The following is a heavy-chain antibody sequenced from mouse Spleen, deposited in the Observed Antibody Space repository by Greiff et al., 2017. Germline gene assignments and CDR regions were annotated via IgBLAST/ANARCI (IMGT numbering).Heavy chain of an antibody. J-gene: IGHJ1*01. CDR1: GYTFTSYW. V-gene: IGHV1-64*01. CDR3: ARSDYGSSHFDV. Sequence: QVQLQQPGAELVKPGASVKLSCKASGYTFTSYWMHWVKQRPGQGLEWIGMIHPNSGSTNYNEKFKSKATLTVDKSSSTAYMQLSSLTSEDSAVYYCARSDYGSSHFDVWGAGTTVTVSS. CDR2: IHPNSGST. D-gene: IGHD1-1*01.